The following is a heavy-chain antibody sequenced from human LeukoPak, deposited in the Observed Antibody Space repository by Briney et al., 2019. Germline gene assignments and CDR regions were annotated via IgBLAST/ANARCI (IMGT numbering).Heavy chain of an antibody. V-gene: IGHV3-64*01. J-gene: IGHJ3*02. CDR3: ARDRVGGWAFDI. CDR1: GFSLTTYE. Sequence: GGSLRLSCAASGFSLTTYEMNWVRQAPGKGLEYVSAISENGGRTYYANSVKGRFTNSRDNSKNTLYLQMDSLRAEDMAVYYCARDRVGGWAFDIWGQGTMVTVSS. CDR2: ISENGGRT. D-gene: IGHD3-16*01.